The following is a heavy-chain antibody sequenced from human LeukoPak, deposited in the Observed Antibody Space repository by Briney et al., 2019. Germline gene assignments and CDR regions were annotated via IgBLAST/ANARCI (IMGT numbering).Heavy chain of an antibody. D-gene: IGHD2-21*02. CDR3: AGDYCGGDCYHDY. Sequence: GGSLRLFCGASGFPFSSYAMSWVRQAPGKGLGGGPAISGSGGSTYYADSVKGRFTISRDNSKNTLYLQMNSLRAEDTAVYYCAGDYCGGDCYHDYWGQGTLVTVSS. V-gene: IGHV3-23*01. CDR1: GFPFSSYA. J-gene: IGHJ4*02. CDR2: ISGSGGST.